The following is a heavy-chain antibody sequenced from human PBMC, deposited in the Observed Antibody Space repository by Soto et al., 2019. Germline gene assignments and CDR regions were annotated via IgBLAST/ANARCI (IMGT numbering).Heavy chain of an antibody. CDR3: ASSYGSGYRAFDY. J-gene: IGHJ4*02. V-gene: IGHV1-69*02. Sequence: QVQLEQSGAEVKRPGSSVKVSCKASGDTFNFYSINWVRQAPGVGLEWVGRVNPILSMSNYAQRFQGRVTMTADKSTSTAYMELRSLRSEDTAIYYCASSYGSGYRAFDYWGQGALVTVSS. D-gene: IGHD3-10*01. CDR2: VNPILSMS. CDR1: GDTFNFYS.